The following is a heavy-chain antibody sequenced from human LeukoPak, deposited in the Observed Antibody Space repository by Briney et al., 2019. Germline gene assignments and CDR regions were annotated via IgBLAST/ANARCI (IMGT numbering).Heavy chain of an antibody. Sequence: GASVKVSCKASGYTFTSYGISWVRQAPGQGLEWMGWISAYNGNTNYAQKLQGRVTMTTDTSTSTAYMELRSLRSDTAVYYCARDRLREGFDYWGQGTLVTVSS. CDR2: ISAYNGNT. J-gene: IGHJ4*02. D-gene: IGHD4-17*01. CDR3: ARDRLREGFDY. V-gene: IGHV1-18*01. CDR1: GYTFTSYG.